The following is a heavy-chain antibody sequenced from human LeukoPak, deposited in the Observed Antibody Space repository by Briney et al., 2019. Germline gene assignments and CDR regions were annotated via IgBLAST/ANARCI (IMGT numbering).Heavy chain of an antibody. J-gene: IGHJ6*03. Sequence: GASVTDSCQATRYTFTSYYMHWLRQPPGQGLAWMGIINPSGGSTSYAQKLQGRDTITRHMSTHTVYMELSSLRSEDTPVYFCARGLGTPYYYNMDVWGKGTTVTVSS. V-gene: IGHV1-46*01. CDR2: INPSGGST. D-gene: IGHD7-27*01. CDR1: RYTFTSYY. CDR3: ARGLGTPYYYNMDV.